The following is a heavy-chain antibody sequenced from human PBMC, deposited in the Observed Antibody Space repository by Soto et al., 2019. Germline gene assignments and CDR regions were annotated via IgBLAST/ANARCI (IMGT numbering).Heavy chain of an antibody. CDR1: GYTFTSYG. V-gene: IGHV1-18*04. Sequence: QVQLVQSGAEVKKPGASVKVSCKASGYTFTSYGISWVRQAPGQGLEWMGWISAYNGNTNYAQKLQGRVTMTTDTSTSTDYMELRSLRSDDTAVYYCARDLEYSGSYYVFDYWGQGTLVTVSS. CDR3: ARDLEYSGSYYVFDY. J-gene: IGHJ4*02. D-gene: IGHD1-26*01. CDR2: ISAYNGNT.